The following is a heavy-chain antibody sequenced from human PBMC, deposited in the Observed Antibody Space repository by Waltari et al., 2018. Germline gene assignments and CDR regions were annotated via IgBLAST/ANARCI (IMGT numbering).Heavy chain of an antibody. D-gene: IGHD1-1*01. Sequence: QVQLEQWGAGLLKPSETLSLTCAVYGGSFSGYYWSWIRQSPGKGLEWVGQINHGGSRNDNPSLESRVTIAVDTSNNQFSLNLRSVTAADTAVYYCARRPGIAPTGTKGYFDNWGQGTLVTVSS. V-gene: IGHV4-34*01. CDR2: INHGGSR. CDR1: GGSFSGYY. J-gene: IGHJ4*02. CDR3: ARRPGIAPTGTKGYFDN.